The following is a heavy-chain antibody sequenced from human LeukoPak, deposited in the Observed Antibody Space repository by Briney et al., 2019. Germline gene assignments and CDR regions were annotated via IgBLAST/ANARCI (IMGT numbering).Heavy chain of an antibody. CDR1: GYTFTSYG. CDR2: ISAYNGNT. J-gene: IGHJ4*02. CDR3: ARDLTHYYGSGSPTGD. V-gene: IGHV1-18*01. Sequence: ASAKVSCKASGYTFTSYGISWVRQAPGQGLEWMGWISAYNGNTNYAQKLQGRVTMTTDTSTSTAYMELRSLRSDDTAVYYCARDLTHYYGSGSPTGDWGQGTLVTVSS. D-gene: IGHD3-10*01.